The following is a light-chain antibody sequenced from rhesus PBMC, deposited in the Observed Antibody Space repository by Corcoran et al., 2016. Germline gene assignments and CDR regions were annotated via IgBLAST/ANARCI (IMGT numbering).Light chain of an antibody. J-gene: IGKJ2*01. Sequence: ETVMMQSPATLSLSPGERATLSCRASQSVGSTLAWYQQKPGQAPRFLIYYASSRATGIPDRFSGSGSGTEFTLTISSLDPEDVGVYYCQKYNDWPYSFGQGTKVEIK. V-gene: IGKV3-35*02. CDR3: QKYNDWPYS. CDR1: QSVGST. CDR2: YAS.